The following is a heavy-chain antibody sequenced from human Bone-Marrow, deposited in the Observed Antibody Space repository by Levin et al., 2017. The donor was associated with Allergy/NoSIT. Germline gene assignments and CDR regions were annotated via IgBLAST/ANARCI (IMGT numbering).Heavy chain of an antibody. J-gene: IGHJ6*03. V-gene: IGHV3-23*01. Sequence: SCAASRPILSDYAMNWVRQAPGKGLQWVSGMSGSGGATYYADSAKGRFTISRDYSKSTVFLQMNSLRADDTAVYYCAKAGTTVMVSYYYMDVWGTGTTVTVSS. CDR1: RPILSDYA. CDR2: MSGSGGAT. D-gene: IGHD4-17*01. CDR3: AKAGTTVMVSYYYMDV.